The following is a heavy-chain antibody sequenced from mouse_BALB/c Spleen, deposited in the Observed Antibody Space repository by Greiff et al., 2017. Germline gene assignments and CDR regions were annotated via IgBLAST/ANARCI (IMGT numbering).Heavy chain of an antibody. J-gene: IGHJ2*01. Sequence: QVTLKVSGPGILQPSQTLSLTCSFSGFSLSTSGMGVSWIRQPSGKGLEWLAHIYWDDDKRYNPSLKSRLTISKDTSRNQVFLKITSVDTADTATYYCARRALWDGAFDDWGQGTTLTVSS. CDR1: GFSLSTSGMG. V-gene: IGHV8-12*01. CDR3: ARRALWDGAFDD. D-gene: IGHD4-1*01. CDR2: IYWDDDK.